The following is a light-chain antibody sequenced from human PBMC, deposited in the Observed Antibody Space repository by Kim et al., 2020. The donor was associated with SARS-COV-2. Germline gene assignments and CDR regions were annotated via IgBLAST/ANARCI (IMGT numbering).Light chain of an antibody. J-gene: IGLJ2*01. CDR1: SSDVGVYNY. Sequence: IPISCNGNSSDVGVYNYVPWYHQHPSKAPNLMIYDVSKRPSGVPDRFSGSKSGNTASLTISGLQAEDEADYYCCSYAGSYGVVFGGGTQLTVL. V-gene: IGLV2-11*01. CDR3: CSYAGSYGVV. CDR2: DVS.